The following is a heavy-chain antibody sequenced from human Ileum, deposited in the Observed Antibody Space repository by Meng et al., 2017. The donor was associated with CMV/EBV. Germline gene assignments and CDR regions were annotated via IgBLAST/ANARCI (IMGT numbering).Heavy chain of an antibody. J-gene: IGHJ4*02. Sequence: GGSLRLSCAASGFTLSSYSMNWVRQAPGKGLEWVSSISSSSSYIYYADSVKGRFTISRDNAKNSLYLQMNSLRAEDTAVYYCARAYCGGDCYRPPHFDYWGQGTLVTVSS. V-gene: IGHV3-21*01. CDR3: ARAYCGGDCYRPPHFDY. CDR1: GFTLSSYS. D-gene: IGHD2-21*01. CDR2: ISSSSSYI.